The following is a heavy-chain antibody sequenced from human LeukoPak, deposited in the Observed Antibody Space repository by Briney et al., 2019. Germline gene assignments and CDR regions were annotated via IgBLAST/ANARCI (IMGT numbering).Heavy chain of an antibody. CDR3: ARGMGIAACQGNYYYGMDV. CDR2: INPNSGGT. D-gene: IGHD6-6*01. CDR1: GYTFTGYY. V-gene: IGHV1-2*04. J-gene: IGHJ6*02. Sequence: ASVKVSCKASGYTFTGYYMHWVRQAPGQGLEWMGWINPNSGGTNYAQKFQGWVTMTRDTSISTAYMELSRLRSDDTAVYYCARGMGIAACQGNYYYGMDVWGQGTTVTVSS.